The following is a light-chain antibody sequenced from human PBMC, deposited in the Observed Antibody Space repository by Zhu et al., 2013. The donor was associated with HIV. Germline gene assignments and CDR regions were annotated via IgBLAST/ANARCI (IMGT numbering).Light chain of an antibody. CDR1: QSVSSSY. V-gene: IGKV3-15*01. CDR3: QQYNNWPALT. Sequence: VLTQSPGTLSLSPGERATLSCGASQSVSSSYLAWYQQRPGLAPRLLIYDASTRATGIPARFGGSGSGTEFILNISRLQSEDLAFYYCQQYNNWPALTFGGGTKVEIK. CDR2: DAS. J-gene: IGKJ4*01.